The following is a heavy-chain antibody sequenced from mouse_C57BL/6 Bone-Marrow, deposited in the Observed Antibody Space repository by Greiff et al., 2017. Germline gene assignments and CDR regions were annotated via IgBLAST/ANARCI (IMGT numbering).Heavy chain of an antibody. CDR1: GYTFTSYD. V-gene: IGHV1-85*01. J-gene: IGHJ3*01. D-gene: IGHD2-2*01. CDR3: ARGGLRRGVFAY. Sequence: QVQLQQSGPELVKPGASVKLSCKASGYTFTSYDINWVKQRHGQGLEWIGCIYPRYGSTNYNEKFKGKATLTVDTSSITAYMELPSLTSEYSEVYFCARGGLRRGVFAYWGQGTLVTVSA. CDR2: IYPRYGST.